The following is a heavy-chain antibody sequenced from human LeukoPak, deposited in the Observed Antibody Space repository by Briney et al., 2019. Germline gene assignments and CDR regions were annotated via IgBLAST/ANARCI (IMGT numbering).Heavy chain of an antibody. CDR1: GFTFSSYS. V-gene: IGHV3-21*01. CDR2: ISSSSSYI. Sequence: PGGSLRLSCAASGFTFSSYSMSWVRQAPGKGLEWVSSISSSSSYIYYADSVKGRFTISRDNAKNSLYLQMNSLRAEDTAVYYCARIIWGCSSTSCYNMDYWGQGTLVTVSS. J-gene: IGHJ4*02. CDR3: ARIIWGCSSTSCYNMDY. D-gene: IGHD2-2*02.